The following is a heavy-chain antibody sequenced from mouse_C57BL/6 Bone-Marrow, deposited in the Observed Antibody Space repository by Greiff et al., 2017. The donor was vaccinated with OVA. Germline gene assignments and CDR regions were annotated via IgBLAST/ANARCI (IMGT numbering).Heavy chain of an antibody. J-gene: IGHJ2*01. Sequence: EVQGVESGGGLVMPGGSLNLSCAASGFTFSSYAMSWVRQTPETRLEWVATISDGGSYTYYPDNVQGRFTFSRDNAKNNLYLHMSNLKSEDTAMYYCASGSTVVFDYWGQGTTLTVSS. CDR1: GFTFSSYA. V-gene: IGHV5-4*01. D-gene: IGHD1-1*01. CDR2: ISDGGSYT. CDR3: ASGSTVVFDY.